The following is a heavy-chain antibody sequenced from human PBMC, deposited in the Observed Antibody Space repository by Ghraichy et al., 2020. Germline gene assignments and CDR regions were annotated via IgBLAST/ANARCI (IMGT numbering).Heavy chain of an antibody. CDR1: GFTFSSYG. D-gene: IGHD6-13*01. Sequence: GGSLRLSCAASGFTFSSYGMHWVRQAPGKGLEWVAVIWFVGSNKYYADSVKGRFTISRDNSKNTLYLQMNSLRAEDTAVYYCARCIVAAGNDAFDSWGQGTMVTVSS. V-gene: IGHV3-33*01. CDR2: IWFVGSNK. CDR3: ARCIVAAGNDAFDS. J-gene: IGHJ3*02.